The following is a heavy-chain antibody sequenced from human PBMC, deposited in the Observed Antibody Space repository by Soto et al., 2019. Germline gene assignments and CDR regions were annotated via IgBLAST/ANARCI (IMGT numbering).Heavy chain of an antibody. D-gene: IGHD1-20*01. CDR2: INAGNGKT. V-gene: IGHV1-3*01. Sequence: ASVKVSCKASGYTFSNYAIHWVRQAPGQRLEWMGWINAGNGKTQYSQKFQGRVTITRDTSASTAYMDLSSLRSEDTAVYYCARQLTGTTIPFDYWGQGTLVTVSS. CDR1: GYTFSNYA. CDR3: ARQLTGTTIPFDY. J-gene: IGHJ4*02.